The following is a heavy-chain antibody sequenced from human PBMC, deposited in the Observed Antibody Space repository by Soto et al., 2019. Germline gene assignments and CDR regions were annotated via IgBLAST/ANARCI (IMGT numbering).Heavy chain of an antibody. V-gene: IGHV1-18*01. CDR3: ARDRGVAPPVAGNTHYYYYMDV. CDR1: GYSFTNYG. J-gene: IGHJ6*03. CDR2: ISAYNGNT. Sequence: QAQLVQSGVEVKKPGASVKVSCKASGYSFTNYGITCVRQAPGQGFEGMGWISAYNGNTNYAQKFQGRVTLTTDASTSTAYLELRSLRSDDTAVYYCARDRGVAPPVAGNTHYYYYMDVWGKGTTVTVSS. D-gene: IGHD6-19*01.